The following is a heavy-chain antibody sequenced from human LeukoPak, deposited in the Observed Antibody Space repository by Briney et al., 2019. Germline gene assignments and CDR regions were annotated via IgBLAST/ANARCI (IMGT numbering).Heavy chain of an antibody. CDR3: ARDKPYYYDSSGYSGDY. CDR2: ISAYNGNT. D-gene: IGHD3-22*01. J-gene: IGHJ4*02. Sequence: ASVKVSCKSSGYTFTSYGISWVRQAPGQGLDWMGWISAYNGNTNYAQKLQGRVTMTTDTSTSTAYMELRSLRSDDTAVYYCARDKPYYYDSSGYSGDYWGQGTLVTVSS. V-gene: IGHV1-18*01. CDR1: GYTFTSYG.